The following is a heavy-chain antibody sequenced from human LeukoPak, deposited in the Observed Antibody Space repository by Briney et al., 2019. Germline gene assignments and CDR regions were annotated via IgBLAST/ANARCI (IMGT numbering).Heavy chain of an antibody. CDR1: GYTLTELS. J-gene: IGHJ3*02. CDR3: ASPMTFMVRGLHGIDGFNI. Sequence: GASVKVSCKVSGYTLTELSMHWVRQAPGKGLEWMGGFDPEDGETIYAQKFQGRVTMTEDTSTDAAYMKLSSLRSEDTAVYYCASPMTFMVRGLHGIDGFNIWGQGTMVTVSS. D-gene: IGHD3-10*01. V-gene: IGHV1-24*01. CDR2: FDPEDGET.